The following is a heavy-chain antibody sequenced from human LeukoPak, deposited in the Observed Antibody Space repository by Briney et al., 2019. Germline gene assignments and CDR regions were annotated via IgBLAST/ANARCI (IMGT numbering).Heavy chain of an antibody. Sequence: RASLRLSCAASGFTFSNYAMSWVRQAPGKGLEWVSAIVGSGGSTYYADSVKGRFSISRDNSKNTLFLQMNSLRVEDTALYYCSKWGDYDVLTGYYDSDFWGQGTLVTVSS. CDR2: IVGSGGST. J-gene: IGHJ4*02. D-gene: IGHD3-9*01. CDR3: SKWGDYDVLTGYYDSDF. V-gene: IGHV3-23*01. CDR1: GFTFSNYA.